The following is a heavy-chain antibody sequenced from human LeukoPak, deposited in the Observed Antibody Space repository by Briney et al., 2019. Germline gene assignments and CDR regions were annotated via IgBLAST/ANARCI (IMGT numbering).Heavy chain of an antibody. CDR3: AKVRGTYSSGYFFDY. CDR2: ISWNSGYI. CDR1: GFTFDNYA. Sequence: GGSLRLSCAASGFTFDNYAMHWVRQAPGKGLEWLSIISWNSGYIGYADSVKGRFTISRDNAKKSLDLQMNSLRPEDTAFYYCAKVRGTYSSGYFFDYWGQGTLVTVSS. J-gene: IGHJ4*02. D-gene: IGHD6-19*01. V-gene: IGHV3-9*01.